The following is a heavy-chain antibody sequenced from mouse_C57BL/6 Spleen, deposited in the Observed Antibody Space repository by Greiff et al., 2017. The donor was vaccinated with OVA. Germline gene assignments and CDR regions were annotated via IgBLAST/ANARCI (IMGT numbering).Heavy chain of an antibody. CDR3: ARYTSYYSNYFDY. CDR2: IRNKANGYTT. D-gene: IGHD2-5*01. J-gene: IGHJ2*01. Sequence: EVKLVESGGGLVQPGGSLSLSCAASGFTFTDYYMSWVRQPPGKALEWLGFIRNKANGYTTEYSASVKGRFTISRDNSQSILYLQMNALRAEDSATYDCARYTSYYSNYFDYWGQGTTLTVSS. CDR1: GFTFTDYY. V-gene: IGHV7-3*01.